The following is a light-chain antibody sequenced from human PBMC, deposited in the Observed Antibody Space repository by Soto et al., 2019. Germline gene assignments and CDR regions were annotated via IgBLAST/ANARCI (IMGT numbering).Light chain of an antibody. J-gene: IGLJ3*02. V-gene: IGLV1-51*01. CDR2: YNN. Sequence: QSVLTQPPSVSATPGQKVTISCCGSSSNIGSNYVSWYQQLPGTAPKLLIYYNNKRPSGIPDRFSGSKSGTSATLGITGLQTGDEADYYCGTWDSSLSTNWVFGGGTKVTVL. CDR1: SSNIGSNY. CDR3: GTWDSSLSTNWV.